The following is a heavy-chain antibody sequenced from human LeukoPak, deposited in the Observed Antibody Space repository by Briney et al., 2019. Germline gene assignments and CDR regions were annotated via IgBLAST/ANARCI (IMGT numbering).Heavy chain of an antibody. CDR1: GGSFSGYY. J-gene: IGHJ6*02. V-gene: IGHV4-34*01. D-gene: IGHD2-2*01. Sequence: SETLSLTCAVYGGSFSGYYWSWIRQPPGKGLEWIGEINHSGSTNYNPSLKSRVTISVDTSKNQFSLKLSSVTAADTAVYYCARGRRKYCSSTSCPPNYYYYGMDVWGQGTTATVSS. CDR3: ARGRRKYCSSTSCPPNYYYYGMDV. CDR2: INHSGST.